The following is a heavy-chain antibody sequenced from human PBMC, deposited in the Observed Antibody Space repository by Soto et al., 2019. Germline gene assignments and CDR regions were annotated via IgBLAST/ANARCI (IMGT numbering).Heavy chain of an antibody. CDR2: ISGSGGST. CDR3: EKRFYDSGFFDY. V-gene: IGHV3-23*01. D-gene: IGHD3-22*01. Sequence: PGGSLRLSCAASGFTFSSYAMSWVRQAPGKGLEWVSAISGSGGSTYYADSVKGRFTISRDNSKNTLYLQMNSLRAEDTAVYYCEKRFYDSGFFDYWGQGTLVTVSS. J-gene: IGHJ4*02. CDR1: GFTFSSYA.